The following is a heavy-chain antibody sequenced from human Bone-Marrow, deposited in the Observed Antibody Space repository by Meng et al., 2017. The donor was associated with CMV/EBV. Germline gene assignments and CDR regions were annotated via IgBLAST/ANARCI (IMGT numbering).Heavy chain of an antibody. CDR3: ARGVNWGRKCYFDY. D-gene: IGHD7-27*01. V-gene: IGHV1-18*04. Sequence: ASVKVSCKASGYTFTGYYMHWVRQAPGQGLEWMGWISPHNGDTDYAQKFQGRVTMTTDTSTTTAYMELRSLTSDDTAVYYCARGVNWGRKCYFDYWGQGMLVTVSS. J-gene: IGHJ4*02. CDR2: ISPHNGDT. CDR1: GYTFTGYY.